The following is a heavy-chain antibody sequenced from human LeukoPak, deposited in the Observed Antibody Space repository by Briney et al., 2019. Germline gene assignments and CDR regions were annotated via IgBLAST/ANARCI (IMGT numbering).Heavy chain of an antibody. V-gene: IGHV3-30*03. D-gene: IGHD5-18*01. CDR2: ISYDGSNK. CDR1: GFTFSSYG. J-gene: IGHJ4*02. CDR3: ASYSYGYTPSSPFDY. Sequence: PGGSLRLSCAASGFTFSSYGMHWVRQAPGKGLEWVAVISYDGSNKYYADSVKGRFTISRDNSKNTLFLQMNSLRAEDTAVYYCASYSYGYTPSSPFDYWGQGTLVTVSS.